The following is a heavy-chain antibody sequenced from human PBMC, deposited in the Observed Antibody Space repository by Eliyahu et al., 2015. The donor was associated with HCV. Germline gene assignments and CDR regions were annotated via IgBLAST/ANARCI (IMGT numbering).Heavy chain of an antibody. V-gene: IGHV4-59*01. J-gene: IGHJ5*02. Sequence: QVQLQESGPGLVXPSETLSLTCTVXGGSIXTYYWSWIRQPPGKGLEWIGYIHYSGSTNYNPSLKSRVTISVDTSKNQFSLKLTSVTAADTAMYYCASGGGGIAVTGTGGWFDPWGQGTLVTVSS. CDR2: IHYSGST. CDR1: GGSIXTYY. CDR3: ASGGGGIAVTGTGGWFDP. D-gene: IGHD6-19*01.